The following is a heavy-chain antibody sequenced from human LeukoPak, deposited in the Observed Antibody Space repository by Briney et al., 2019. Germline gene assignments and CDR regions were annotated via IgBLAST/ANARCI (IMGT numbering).Heavy chain of an antibody. CDR2: ISGSGGST. D-gene: IGHD6-19*01. CDR3: AKDAWSGYSSGWWNWFDP. V-gene: IGHV3-23*01. Sequence: HPGGSLRLSCAASGFTFSSYAMSWVRQAPGKGLEWVSAISGSGGSTYYADSVKGRFTISRDNSKNTLYLQMNSLRAEDTAVYYCAKDAWSGYSSGWWNWFDPWGQGTLVTVSS. J-gene: IGHJ5*02. CDR1: GFTFSSYA.